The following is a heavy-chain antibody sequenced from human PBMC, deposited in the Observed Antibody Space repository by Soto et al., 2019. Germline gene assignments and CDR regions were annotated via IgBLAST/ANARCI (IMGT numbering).Heavy chain of an antibody. D-gene: IGHD2-15*01. J-gene: IGHJ4*02. Sequence: SETLSLTCAVYGGSFSGYYWSWIRQPPGKGLEWIGEINHSGSTNYNPSLKSRVTISVDTSKNQFSLKLSSVTAADTAVYYCARGRNDYCSGGSCYRGRVADYWGQGTLVTVSS. CDR3: ARGRNDYCSGGSCYRGRVADY. CDR2: INHSGST. CDR1: GGSFSGYY. V-gene: IGHV4-34*01.